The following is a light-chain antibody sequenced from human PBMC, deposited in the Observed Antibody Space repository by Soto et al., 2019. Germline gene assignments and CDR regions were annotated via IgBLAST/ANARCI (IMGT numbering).Light chain of an antibody. CDR3: QQYNSYST. CDR1: QSISSW. Sequence: DIQMTQSPSTLSESLGDRVTITCRASQSISSWLAWYQQKPGKAPKLLIYDASSLESGVPSRFSGSGSGTEFTLTISSLQPDDFATYYCQQYNSYSTFGQGTKVDIK. J-gene: IGKJ1*01. V-gene: IGKV1-5*01. CDR2: DAS.